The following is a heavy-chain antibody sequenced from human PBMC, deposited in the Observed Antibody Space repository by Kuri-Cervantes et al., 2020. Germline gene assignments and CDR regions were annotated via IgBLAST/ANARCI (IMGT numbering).Heavy chain of an antibody. J-gene: IGHJ3*02. CDR1: GYTFTSYG. CDR2: FDPEDGET. D-gene: IGHD1-7*01. V-gene: IGHV1-24*01. Sequence: ASVKVSCKASGYTFTSYGISWVRQAPGKGLEWMGGFDPEDGETVYAQKFQGRVTMTEDTSTDTAYMELSSLRSEDTAVYYCATQGGELLYAFDIWGQGTMVTVSS. CDR3: ATQGGELLYAFDI.